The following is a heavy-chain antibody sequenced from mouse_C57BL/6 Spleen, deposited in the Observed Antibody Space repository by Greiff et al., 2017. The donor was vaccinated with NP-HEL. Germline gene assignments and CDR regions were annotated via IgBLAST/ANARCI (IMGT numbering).Heavy chain of an antibody. CDR2: ISSGGDYI. V-gene: IGHV5-9-1*02. CDR3: TRAGGAYAMDY. CDR1: GFTFSSYA. Sequence: EVKLMESGEGLVKPGGSLKLSCAASGFTFSSYAMSWVRQTPEKRLEWVAYISSGGDYIYYADTVKGRFTISRDNARNTLYLQMSSLKSEDTAMYYCTRAGGAYAMDYWGQGTSVTVSS. J-gene: IGHJ4*01.